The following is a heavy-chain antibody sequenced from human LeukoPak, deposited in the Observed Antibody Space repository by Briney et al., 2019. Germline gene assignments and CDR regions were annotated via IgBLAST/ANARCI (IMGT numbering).Heavy chain of an antibody. CDR2: ISGSGGST. CDR3: AKGLRDYYGSGSYPHYFDY. Sequence: PGGPLRLSCAASGFTFSSYAMSWVRQAPGKGLEWVSAISGSGGSTYYADSVKGRFTISRDNSKNTLYLQMNSLRAEDTAVYYCAKGLRDYYGSGSYPHYFDYWGQGTLVTVSS. V-gene: IGHV3-23*01. D-gene: IGHD3-10*01. J-gene: IGHJ4*02. CDR1: GFTFSSYA.